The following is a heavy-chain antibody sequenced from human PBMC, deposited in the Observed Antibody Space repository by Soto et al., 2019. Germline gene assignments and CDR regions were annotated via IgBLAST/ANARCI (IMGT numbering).Heavy chain of an antibody. D-gene: IGHD4-17*01. CDR1: GGSISSSNW. V-gene: IGHV4-4*02. Sequence: QVQLQESGPGLVKPSGTLSLTCAVSGGSISSSNWWSWVRQPPGKGLEWIGEIYHSGSTNYNPSLKSRVTISVDKPKNQFSLKLSSVTAADTAVYYCARLSTTVVTPFYYYGMDVWGQGTTVTVSS. J-gene: IGHJ6*02. CDR2: IYHSGST. CDR3: ARLSTTVVTPFYYYGMDV.